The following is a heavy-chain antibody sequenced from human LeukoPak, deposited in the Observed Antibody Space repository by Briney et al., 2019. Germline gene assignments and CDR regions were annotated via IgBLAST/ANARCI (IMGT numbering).Heavy chain of an antibody. V-gene: IGHV4-39*01. CDR2: IYYLGST. D-gene: IGHD3-10*01. J-gene: IGHJ5*02. Sequence: TSETLSLTCTVSGASISSSSYYWGWIRQPPGKGLEWIGSIYYLGSTFYNPSLKSRVTMSVDTTKNQFSLKLTSVTAADTAVYYCARLQWFTESRLTSWGQGTLVTVSS. CDR1: GASISSSSYY. CDR3: ARLQWFTESRLTS.